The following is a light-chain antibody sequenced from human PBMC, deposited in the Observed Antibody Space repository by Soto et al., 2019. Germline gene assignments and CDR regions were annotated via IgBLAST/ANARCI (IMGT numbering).Light chain of an antibody. CDR3: QQSYSTPRT. V-gene: IGKV1-39*01. CDR1: QSISSY. J-gene: IGKJ4*01. Sequence: DIQMTQSPSSLSASVGDRVTITCRASQSISSYLNWYQQKPGKAPKLMIYAASSLQSGVPSRFSGSGSRTDFTLTISSLQPEDFATYYCQQSYSTPRTCGGGTKVEIK. CDR2: AAS.